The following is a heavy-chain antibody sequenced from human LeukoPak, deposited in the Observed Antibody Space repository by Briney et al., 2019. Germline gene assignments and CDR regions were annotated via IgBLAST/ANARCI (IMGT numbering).Heavy chain of an antibody. CDR2: IYTSGST. CDR1: GGSISSYY. Sequence: SETLSLTCTVSGGSISSYYWSWIRQPPGKGLEWIGRIYTSGSTNYNPSLKSRVTISVDTSKNQFSLKLSSVTAADTAVYYCAGGVVVPAAIAGDWFDPWGQGTLVTVSS. D-gene: IGHD2-2*01. CDR3: AGGVVVPAAIAGDWFDP. J-gene: IGHJ5*02. V-gene: IGHV4-4*08.